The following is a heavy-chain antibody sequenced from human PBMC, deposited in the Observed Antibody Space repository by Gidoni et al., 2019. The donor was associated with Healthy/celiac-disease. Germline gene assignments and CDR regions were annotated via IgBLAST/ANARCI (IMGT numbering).Heavy chain of an antibody. J-gene: IGHJ5*02. V-gene: IGHV4-30-4*07. CDR1: GGSISSGGYS. D-gene: IGHD4-17*01. CDR3: ARDTVTTVT. Sequence: VPLQASGPGLVKPSPTLSPPCPVSGGSISSGGYSWSWIRQPPGKGLEWIGYIYYSGSTYYNPSLKSRVTISVDTSKNQFSLKLSSVTAADTAVYYCARDTVTTVTWGQGTLVTVSS. CDR2: IYYSGST.